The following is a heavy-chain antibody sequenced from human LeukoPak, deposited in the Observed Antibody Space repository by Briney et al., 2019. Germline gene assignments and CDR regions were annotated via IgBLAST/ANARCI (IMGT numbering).Heavy chain of an antibody. CDR2: INHSGST. CDR1: GGSFSGYY. D-gene: IGHD6-19*01. Sequence: SETLSLTCAVYGGSFSGYYWSWIRQPPGKGLEWIGEINHSGSTNYNPSLKSRVTISVDTSKNQFSLKLGSVTAADTAVYYCARGGLAPGVDYWGQGTLVTVS. J-gene: IGHJ4*02. CDR3: ARGGLAPGVDY. V-gene: IGHV4-34*01.